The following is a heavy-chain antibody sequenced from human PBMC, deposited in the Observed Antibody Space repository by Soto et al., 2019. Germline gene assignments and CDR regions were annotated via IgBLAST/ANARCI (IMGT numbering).Heavy chain of an antibody. CDR1: GYTFTSYA. V-gene: IGHV1-3*01. CDR3: ARDGYYDSSGYYYLRWFDP. CDR2: INAGNGNT. Sequence: ASVKVSCKAAGYTFTSYAMHWVRQAPGQRLEWMGWINAGNGNTKYSQKFQGRVTITRDTSASTAYMELSSLRSEDTAVYYCARDGYYDSSGYYYLRWFDPWGQGTLVTVSS. J-gene: IGHJ5*02. D-gene: IGHD3-22*01.